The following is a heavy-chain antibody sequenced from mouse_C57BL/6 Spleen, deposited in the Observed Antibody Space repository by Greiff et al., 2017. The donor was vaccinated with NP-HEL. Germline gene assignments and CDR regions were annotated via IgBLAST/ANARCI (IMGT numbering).Heavy chain of an antibody. J-gene: IGHJ4*01. CDR3: AKKNYGSSYGYYYAMDY. CDR2: IWRGGST. V-gene: IGHV2-5*01. D-gene: IGHD1-1*01. Sequence: VHLVESGPGLVQPSQSLSITCTVSGFSLTSYGVHWVRQSPGKGLEWLGVIWRGGSTDYNAAFMSRLSITKDNSKSQVFFKMNSLQADDTAIYYCAKKNYGSSYGYYYAMDYWGQGTSVTVSS. CDR1: GFSLTSYG.